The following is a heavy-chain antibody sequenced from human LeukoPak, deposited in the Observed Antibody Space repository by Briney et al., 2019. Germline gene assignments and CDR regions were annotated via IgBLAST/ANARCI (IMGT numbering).Heavy chain of an antibody. J-gene: IGHJ4*02. CDR3: ARGGRSGSYLY. CDR1: GGSISSSSYY. Sequence: PSETLSLTCTVSGGSISSSSYYWGWIRQPPGKGLEWIGEINHSGSTNYNPSLKSRVTISVDTSNNQFSLKLSSVTAADTAVHYCARGGRSGSYLYWGQGTLVTVSS. D-gene: IGHD1-26*01. CDR2: INHSGST. V-gene: IGHV4-39*07.